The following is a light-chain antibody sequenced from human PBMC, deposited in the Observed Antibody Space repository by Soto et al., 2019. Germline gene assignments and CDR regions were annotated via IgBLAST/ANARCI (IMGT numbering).Light chain of an antibody. CDR3: HQYGRT. J-gene: IGKJ1*01. CDR1: QSVSSST. Sequence: PGERATLSCRASQSVSSSTLAWYQQRPGQAPRLLIYGASSRATGIPDRFSGSGSGTDFTLTISRLEPEDFAVYYCHQYGRTFGQGTKVEIK. V-gene: IGKV3-20*01. CDR2: GAS.